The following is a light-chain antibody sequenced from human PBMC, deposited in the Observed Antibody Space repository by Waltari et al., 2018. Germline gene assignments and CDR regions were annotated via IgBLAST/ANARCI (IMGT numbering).Light chain of an antibody. Sequence: EIVMTQSPATLSVSPGERATLACRASQSVSSNLAWYQQKPGQAPRLLIYGASTRATGIPARFSGSGAGKEFTLTISRLQSEDFAVYYCQQYNNWPATFGQGTKVEIK. J-gene: IGKJ1*01. CDR1: QSVSSN. CDR2: GAS. CDR3: QQYNNWPAT. V-gene: IGKV3-15*01.